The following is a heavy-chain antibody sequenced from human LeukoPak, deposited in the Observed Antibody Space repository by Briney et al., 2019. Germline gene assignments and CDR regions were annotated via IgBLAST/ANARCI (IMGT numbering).Heavy chain of an antibody. J-gene: IGHJ2*01. CDR2: IYHSGST. CDR1: GGSISSGGYS. D-gene: IGHD2-15*01. Sequence: SQTLSLTCAVSGGSISSGGYSWSWIRQPPGKGLERIGYIYHSGSTYYNPSLKSRVTISVDRSKKQFSLKLSSVTAADTAVYYCARDPGSPRGYFDLWGRGTLVTVSS. V-gene: IGHV4-30-2*01. CDR3: ARDPGSPRGYFDL.